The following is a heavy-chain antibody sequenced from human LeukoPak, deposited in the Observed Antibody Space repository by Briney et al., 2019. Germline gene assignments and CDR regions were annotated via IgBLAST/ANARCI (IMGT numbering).Heavy chain of an antibody. D-gene: IGHD3-10*01. CDR2: IYSGGSP. J-gene: IGHJ4*02. V-gene: IGHV3-66*01. Sequence: PGRSLSFSCAASTFTVSTNYMTWVRQAPGKGLEWVSMIYSGGSPYYADSVKGRFTISRDNSKNTLYLQMNSLRVEDTAVYYCVPMTDGSVDQWGQGTVVTVSS. CDR1: TFTVSTNY. CDR3: VPMTDGSVDQ.